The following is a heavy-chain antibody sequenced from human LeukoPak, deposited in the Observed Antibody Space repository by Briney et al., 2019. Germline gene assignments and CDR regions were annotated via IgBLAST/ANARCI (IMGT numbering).Heavy chain of an antibody. Sequence: GGSLRLSCAASGLTFRNFWMCWVRQAPGKGLEWVATIKQDGSGQYYVDSVKGRFTISRDNAQNSLYLQMNNLRAEDTAVYYCARSYGHSIDYWGQGTLVTVSS. J-gene: IGHJ4*02. CDR3: ARSYGHSIDY. CDR1: GLTFRNFW. D-gene: IGHD3-10*01. CDR2: IKQDGSGQ. V-gene: IGHV3-7*01.